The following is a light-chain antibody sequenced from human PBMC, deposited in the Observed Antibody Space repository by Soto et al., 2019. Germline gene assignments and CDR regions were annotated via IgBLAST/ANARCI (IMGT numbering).Light chain of an antibody. CDR3: QQFGRSVT. CDR2: RTS. J-gene: IGKJ5*01. CDR1: QSVGYN. Sequence: EMVMTHSPATLSVSPGERAILSCRASQSVGYNLAWYQQKPGQAPRLLIYRTSTRATGIPDRFSGSGSGTDFTLTISRLEPEDFAVYYCQQFGRSVTFGQGTRLEIK. V-gene: IGKV3-20*01.